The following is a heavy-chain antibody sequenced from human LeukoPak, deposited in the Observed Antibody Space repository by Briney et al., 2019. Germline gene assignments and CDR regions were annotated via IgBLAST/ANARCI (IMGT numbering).Heavy chain of an antibody. J-gene: IGHJ4*02. Sequence: SVKVSCKASGGTFSSYAISWVRQAPGQGLEWMGGIIPIFGTANYAQKFQGRVTITTDESTGTAYMELSRLRSEDTAVYYCARGSGYCSSTSCYPLYFDYWGQGTLVTVSS. D-gene: IGHD2-2*01. CDR2: IIPIFGTA. CDR3: ARGSGYCSSTSCYPLYFDY. CDR1: GGTFSSYA. V-gene: IGHV1-69*05.